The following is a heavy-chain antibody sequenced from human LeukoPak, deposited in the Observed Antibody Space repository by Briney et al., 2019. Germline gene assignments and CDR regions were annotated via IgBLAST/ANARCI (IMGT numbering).Heavy chain of an antibody. D-gene: IGHD2/OR15-2a*01. CDR2: TYYRSKWHN. Sequence: SQTLSLTCAISGDSVSSNSAAWNWIRQSPSGGLEWLGRTYYRSKWHNDYAVSVKSRLTINPDTSKNQFSLQLNSVTPEDTAVYYCARSLGSNIFDYWGQGTLVTVSS. V-gene: IGHV6-1*01. J-gene: IGHJ4*02. CDR3: ARSLGSNIFDY. CDR1: GDSVSSNSAA.